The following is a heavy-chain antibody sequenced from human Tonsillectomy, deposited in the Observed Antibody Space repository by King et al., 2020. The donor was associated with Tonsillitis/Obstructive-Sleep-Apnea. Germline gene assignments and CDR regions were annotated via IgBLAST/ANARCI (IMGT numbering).Heavy chain of an antibody. CDR2: IIPILDIA. V-gene: IGHV1-69*04. D-gene: IGHD2-21*02. J-gene: IGHJ1*01. Sequence: QLVQSGAEVKKPGSSVRVSCKASGGTFNSFSISWVRQAPGQGLEWMGRIIPILDIANYAQKFQGRVTINADKSTTTAYMELSSLRSEDTAVYYCATPGGGDSTAEYFQRWGQGTLVTVSS. CDR3: ATPGGGDSTAEYFQR. CDR1: GGTFNSFS.